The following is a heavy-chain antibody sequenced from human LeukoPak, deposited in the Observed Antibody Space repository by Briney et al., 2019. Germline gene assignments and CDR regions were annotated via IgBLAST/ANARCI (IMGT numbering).Heavy chain of an antibody. CDR1: GYTFTSYG. D-gene: IGHD3-10*01. CDR3: ARDYYGSGSYNLLDY. Sequence: ASVKVSGKASGYTFTSYGISWVRQAPGQGLEWMGWISAYNGNTNYAQKLQGRVTMTTDTSTSTAYMELRSLRSDDTAVYYCARDYYGSGSYNLLDYWGQGTLVTVSS. CDR2: ISAYNGNT. V-gene: IGHV1-18*01. J-gene: IGHJ4*02.